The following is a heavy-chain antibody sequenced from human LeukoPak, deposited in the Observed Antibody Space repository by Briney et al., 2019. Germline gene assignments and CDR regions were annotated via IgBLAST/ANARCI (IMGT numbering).Heavy chain of an antibody. CDR1: GFTFSGSA. V-gene: IGHV3-73*01. Sequence: PGGSLRLSCAASGFTFSGSAMHWVRQASGKGLERVGRIRSKGNNYATAYAASVKGRFTISRDDSKNTAYLQMNSLKTEDTAVYYCTRLYDSGFDYWGQGPLVTVSS. CDR2: IRSKGNNYAT. J-gene: IGHJ4*02. D-gene: IGHD3-10*01. CDR3: TRLYDSGFDY.